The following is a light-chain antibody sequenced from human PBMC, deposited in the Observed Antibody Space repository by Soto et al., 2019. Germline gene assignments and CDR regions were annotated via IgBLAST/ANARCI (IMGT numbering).Light chain of an antibody. CDR1: QSISSW. CDR2: KAS. CDR3: EQYNSYSSWP. Sequence: DIQMTQSPSTLSASVGDRVTITCRASQSISSWLAWYQQKPGKAPKLLIYKASSLESGVPSRFSGRGSGTEFTRTICCLQPDDFATYYCEQYNSYSSWPFGQGPKVEIK. V-gene: IGKV1-5*03. J-gene: IGKJ1*01.